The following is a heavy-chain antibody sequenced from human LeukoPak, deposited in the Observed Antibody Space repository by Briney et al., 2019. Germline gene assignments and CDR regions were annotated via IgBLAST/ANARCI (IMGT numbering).Heavy chain of an antibody. V-gene: IGHV4-59*01. D-gene: IGHD6-19*01. J-gene: IGHJ4*02. CDR1: GDSITSYY. Sequence: SETLSLTCTVSGDSITSYYWSWIRQPPGKGLEWIGYIYYTGKTDYNPSLKSRATISLDTSKNQFSLKLTSVTAADTALYYCVKPRVGVAGFFDYWGQGTLVTVSS. CDR2: IYYTGKT. CDR3: VKPRVGVAGFFDY.